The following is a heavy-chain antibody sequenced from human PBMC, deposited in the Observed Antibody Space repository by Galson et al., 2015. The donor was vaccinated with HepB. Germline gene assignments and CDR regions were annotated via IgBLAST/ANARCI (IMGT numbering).Heavy chain of an antibody. CDR2: ISAYNGNT. D-gene: IGHD1-1*01. CDR3: ARCGVQLERRDSWWNWFDP. V-gene: IGHV1-18*04. Sequence: SVKVSCKASGYTFTSYGISWVRQAPGQGLEWMGWISAYNGNTNYAQKLQGRVTMTTDTSTSTAYMELRSLRSDDTAVYYCARCGVQLERRDSWWNWFDPWGQGTLVTVSS. J-gene: IGHJ5*02. CDR1: GYTFTSYG.